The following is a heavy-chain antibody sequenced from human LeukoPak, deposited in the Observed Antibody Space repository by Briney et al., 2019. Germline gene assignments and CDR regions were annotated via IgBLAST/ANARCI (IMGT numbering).Heavy chain of an antibody. CDR3: ARDRRTDFWSGYYNNNWFDP. Sequence: PSETLSLTCAVYGGSFSGYYWSWIRQPPGKGLEWIGEINHSGSTNYNPSLKSRVTISVDTSKNQFSLKLSSVTAADTAVYYCARDRRTDFWSGYYNNNWFDPWGQGTLVTVSS. CDR1: GGSFSGYY. J-gene: IGHJ5*02. D-gene: IGHD3-3*01. V-gene: IGHV4-34*01. CDR2: INHSGST.